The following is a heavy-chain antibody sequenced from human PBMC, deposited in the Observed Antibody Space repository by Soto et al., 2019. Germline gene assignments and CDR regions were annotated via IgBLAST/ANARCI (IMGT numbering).Heavy chain of an antibody. Sequence: EVQLEESGGGLVQPGGSLRLSCAASGFTFSSYWMSWVRQAPGRGLEGVANINEDGSRKYYVDSVKGRFTISRDNAKNSLFLQMHSLRADRPAGYYCARGSGSSSPWGRGTQVTVSS. V-gene: IGHV3-7*04. CDR1: GFTFSSYW. CDR3: ARGSGSSSP. CDR2: INEDGSRK. D-gene: IGHD6-6*01. J-gene: IGHJ5*02.